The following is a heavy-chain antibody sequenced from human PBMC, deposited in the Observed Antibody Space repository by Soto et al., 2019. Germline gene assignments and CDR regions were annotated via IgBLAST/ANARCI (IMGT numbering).Heavy chain of an antibody. Sequence: LSLTCSVSPGSLSNYYWTWIRQSSGKELEWIGEIYQTGSTKYNPSLKSRVAISVDMSKNQFSLTLSSVTPADTAVYYCARGGRGIGLHGVYSFVLWGQTTLATVSS. D-gene: IGHD4-17*01. CDR1: PGSLSNYY. V-gene: IGHV4-59*01. CDR2: IYQTGST. CDR3: ARGGRGIGLHGVYSFVL. J-gene: IGHJ4*02.